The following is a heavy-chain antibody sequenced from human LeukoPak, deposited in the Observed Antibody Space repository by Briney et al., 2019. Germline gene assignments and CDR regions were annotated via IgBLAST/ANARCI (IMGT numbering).Heavy chain of an antibody. CDR1: GFTFSTFW. Sequence: GGSLRLSCAASGFTFSTFWMSWVRQAPGKGLEWVANINQDGSEKCYVDSMKGRFTVSRDNAKNSLYLQMDSLRAEDTAVYYCARGGTFVSDYWGPGTLVTVSS. CDR2: INQDGSEK. V-gene: IGHV3-7*01. J-gene: IGHJ4*02. D-gene: IGHD1-1*01. CDR3: ARGGTFVSDY.